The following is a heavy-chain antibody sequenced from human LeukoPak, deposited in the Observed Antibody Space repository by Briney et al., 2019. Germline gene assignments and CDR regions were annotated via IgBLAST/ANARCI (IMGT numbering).Heavy chain of an antibody. CDR3: AKERGYREYDLDY. Sequence: GGSLRLPCAASGFTFSSYGMHWVRQAPGKGLEWVSAISPSGDSTAYSDSVKGRFTISRDNPKNTLYLQMNSLRAEDTALYYCAKERGYREYDLDYWGQGTLVTVSS. CDR2: ISPSGDST. V-gene: IGHV3-23*01. J-gene: IGHJ4*02. CDR1: GFTFSSYG. D-gene: IGHD5-12*01.